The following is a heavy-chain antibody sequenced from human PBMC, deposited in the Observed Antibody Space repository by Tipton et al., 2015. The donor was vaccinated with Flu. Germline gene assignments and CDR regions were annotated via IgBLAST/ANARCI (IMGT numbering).Heavy chain of an antibody. D-gene: IGHD4-23*01. CDR3: ARHAHGLITPDAFAI. CDR2: VYPGDSDT. Sequence: QLVQSGAEVRKPGESLKISCKASGYSFSSYWIGWVRQMPGKGLEWMGIVYPGDSDTRYSPSFQGQVTISADESINTAYLQWSSLKASDTAMYYCARHAHGLITPDAFAIWGQGTMVTVSS. J-gene: IGHJ3*02. CDR1: GYSFSSYW. V-gene: IGHV5-51*01.